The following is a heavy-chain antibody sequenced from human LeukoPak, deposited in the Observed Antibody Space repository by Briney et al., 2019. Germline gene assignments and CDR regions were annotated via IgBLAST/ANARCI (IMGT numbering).Heavy chain of an antibody. V-gene: IGHV3-30*15. CDR1: GFTFRSYA. CDR3: AREQSGDGWSGFDY. D-gene: IGHD6-19*01. CDR2: ISDDGSRQ. Sequence: GGSLRLSCAASGFTFRSYAMHWVRQAPGKGLEWVAVISDDGSRQHYADFLEGRITISRNNSKNTVSLQMSSLRTEDTAVYFCAREQSGDGWSGFDYWGQGTLVTVSS. J-gene: IGHJ4*02.